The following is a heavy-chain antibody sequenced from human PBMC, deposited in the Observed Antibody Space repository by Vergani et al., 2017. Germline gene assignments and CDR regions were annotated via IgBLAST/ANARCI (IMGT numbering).Heavy chain of an antibody. CDR2: INHSGST. Sequence: QVQLQQWGAGLLKPSETLSLTCAVYGGSFSGYYWSWIRQPPGKGLEWIGEINHSGSTNYNPSLKSRVTISVDTSKNQFSLKLSSVTAADTAVYYCARGRXIQLWPPSLLWFDPWGQGTLVTVSS. V-gene: IGHV4-34*01. CDR1: GGSFSGYY. D-gene: IGHD5-18*01. CDR3: ARGRXIQLWPPSLLWFDP. J-gene: IGHJ5*02.